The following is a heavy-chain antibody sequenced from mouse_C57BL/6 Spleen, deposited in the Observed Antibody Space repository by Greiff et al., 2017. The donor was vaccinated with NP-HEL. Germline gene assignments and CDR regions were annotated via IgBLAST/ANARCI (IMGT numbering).Heavy chain of an antibody. Sequence: EVKLVESGGGLVQPGGSLKLSCAASGFTFSDYYMYWVRQTPEKRLEWVAYISNGGGSTYYPDTVKGRFTISRDNAKNTLYLQMSRLKSEDTAMYYCARHEGILPFDYWGQGTTLTVSS. CDR1: GFTFSDYY. CDR2: ISNGGGST. J-gene: IGHJ2*01. V-gene: IGHV5-12*01. CDR3: ARHEGILPFDY. D-gene: IGHD2-10*01.